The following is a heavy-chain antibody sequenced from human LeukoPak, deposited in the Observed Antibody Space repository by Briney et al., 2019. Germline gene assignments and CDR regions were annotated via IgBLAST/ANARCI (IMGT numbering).Heavy chain of an antibody. Sequence: SETLSLTCTVSGGSISSSSYYWGWIRQPPGKGLEWIGSIYYSGSTYYNPSLKSRVTISVDTSKNQFSLKLSSVTAADTAVYYCARDLGRGGTMDVWGKGTTVTVSS. J-gene: IGHJ6*04. CDR2: IYYSGST. CDR3: ARDLGRGGTMDV. V-gene: IGHV4-39*07. CDR1: GGSISSSSYY. D-gene: IGHD6-25*01.